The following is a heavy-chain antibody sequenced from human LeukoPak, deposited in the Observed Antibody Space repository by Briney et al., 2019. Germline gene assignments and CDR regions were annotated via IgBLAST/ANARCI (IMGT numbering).Heavy chain of an antibody. CDR2: INPNSGGT. CDR3: ARSTHTGSGSYFWGDSYGMDV. J-gene: IGHJ6*02. D-gene: IGHD1-26*01. V-gene: IGHV1-2*04. CDR1: GGTFSTNG. Sequence: ASVKVSCKASGGTFSTNGISWVRQAPGQGLEWMGWINPNSGGTNYAQKFQGWVTMTRDTSISTAYMELSRLRSDDTAVYYCARSTHTGSGSYFWGDSYGMDVWGQGTTVTVSS.